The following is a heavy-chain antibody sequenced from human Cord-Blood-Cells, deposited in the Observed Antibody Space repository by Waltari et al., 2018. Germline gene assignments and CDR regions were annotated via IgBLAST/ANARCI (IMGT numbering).Heavy chain of an antibody. J-gene: IGHJ5*02. Sequence: QVQLQQWGAGLLKPSETLSLTCAVYGGSFSGYYWSWNRQPPGKGLEWIGEINHSGSTNYNPSLKSRVTISVDTSKNQFSLKLSSVTAADTAVYYCARHGAGYCSSTSCYENWFDPWGQGTLVTVSS. CDR1: GGSFSGYY. CDR3: ARHGAGYCSSTSCYENWFDP. D-gene: IGHD2-2*01. CDR2: INHSGST. V-gene: IGHV4-34*01.